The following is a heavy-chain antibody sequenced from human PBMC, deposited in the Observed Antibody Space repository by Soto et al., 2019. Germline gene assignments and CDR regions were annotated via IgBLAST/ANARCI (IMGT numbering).Heavy chain of an antibody. CDR2: ISDSGANT. V-gene: IGHV3-23*01. CDR3: AKDGLRKDDY. J-gene: IGHJ4*02. CDR1: GFSITYYA. Sequence: EVQLLESGGGFIQTGGSLRLSCSASGFSITYYAMSWVRQAPGKGLEWVSSISDSGANTFYADSVKGRFAISRDTSKNTVYLQMNNLRAEDTALYYCAKDGLRKDDYWGQGTLVTVSS.